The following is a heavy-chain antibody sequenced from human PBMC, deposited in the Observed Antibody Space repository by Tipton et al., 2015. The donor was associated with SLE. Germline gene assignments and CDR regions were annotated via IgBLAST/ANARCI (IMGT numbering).Heavy chain of an antibody. Sequence: TLSLTCTVSGGSISSYYWSWIRQPPGKGLEWIGEINDSGSTNYNPSLKSRVIISIDTSKNQFSLKLNSVTAADTAVYYCARVRWVRVPPNFFSSSMDVWDKGTTVTVSS. CDR3: ARVRWVRVPPNFFSSSMDV. CDR2: INDSGST. V-gene: IGHV4-34*01. CDR1: GGSISSYY. D-gene: IGHD4/OR15-4a*01. J-gene: IGHJ6*03.